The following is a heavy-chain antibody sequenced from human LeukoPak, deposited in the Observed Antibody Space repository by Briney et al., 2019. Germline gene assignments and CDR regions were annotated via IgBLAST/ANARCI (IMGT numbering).Heavy chain of an antibody. J-gene: IGHJ5*02. CDR3: ARRKYDFWSGRAFSWFDP. CDR2: IYYSGST. V-gene: IGHV4-39*01. D-gene: IGHD3/OR15-3a*01. Sequence: PSETLSLTCTVSGGSISSSSYYWGWIRQPPGKGLEWIGSIYYSGSTYYNPSLKGRVTISVDTSKNQFSLKLSSVTAADTAVYYCARRKYDFWSGRAFSWFDPWGQGILVTVSS. CDR1: GGSISSSSYY.